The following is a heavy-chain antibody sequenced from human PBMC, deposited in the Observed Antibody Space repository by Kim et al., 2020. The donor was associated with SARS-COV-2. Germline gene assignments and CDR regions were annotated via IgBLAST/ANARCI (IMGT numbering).Heavy chain of an antibody. CDR3: ARVGWYYYDSSGYYFDY. J-gene: IGHJ4*02. Sequence: VKGRFTISRDNSKNTLYLQMNSLRAEDTAVYYCARVGWYYYDSSGYYFDYWGQGTLVTVSS. D-gene: IGHD3-22*01. V-gene: IGHV3-66*01.